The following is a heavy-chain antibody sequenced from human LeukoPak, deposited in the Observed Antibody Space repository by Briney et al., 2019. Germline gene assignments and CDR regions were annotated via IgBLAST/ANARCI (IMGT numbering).Heavy chain of an antibody. J-gene: IGHJ3*02. CDR3: ARKGFIAVAGHDAFDI. D-gene: IGHD6-19*01. Sequence: GGSLRLSCAASGFTFSSYWMHWVRQAPGKGLVWVSRINSDGSSTSYADSVKGRFTISRDNAKNTLYLQMNSLRAEDTAVHYCARKGFIAVAGHDAFDIWGQGTMVTVSS. CDR2: INSDGSST. V-gene: IGHV3-74*01. CDR1: GFTFSSYW.